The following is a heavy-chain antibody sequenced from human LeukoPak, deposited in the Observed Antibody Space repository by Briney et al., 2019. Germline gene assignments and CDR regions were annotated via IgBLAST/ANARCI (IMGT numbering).Heavy chain of an antibody. Sequence: GGSLRLSCAASGFTFSSYAMSWVRQAPGKGLEWVSAISGSGGSTYYADSVKGRFTISRDNSKNTLYLQMNSLRAEDTAVYYCAKPTPNYYDPHHYGSGSYYYFDYWGQGTLVTVSS. CDR2: ISGSGGST. D-gene: IGHD3-10*01. CDR3: AKPTPNYYDPHHYGSGSYYYFDY. J-gene: IGHJ4*02. V-gene: IGHV3-23*01. CDR1: GFTFSSYA.